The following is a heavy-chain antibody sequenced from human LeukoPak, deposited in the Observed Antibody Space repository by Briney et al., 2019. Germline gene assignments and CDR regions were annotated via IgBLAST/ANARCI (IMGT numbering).Heavy chain of an antibody. D-gene: IGHD6-13*01. J-gene: IGHJ5*02. Sequence: PSETLSLTCTVSGGSISSYYWSWIRQPPGKGLEWLGYIYYSGSTNYNPSLKSRVTISVDTSKNQFSLKLSSVTAADTAVYYCARDSRAAAGTSVWFDPWGQGTLVTVSS. CDR3: ARDSRAAAGTSVWFDP. CDR2: IYYSGST. V-gene: IGHV4-59*01. CDR1: GGSISSYY.